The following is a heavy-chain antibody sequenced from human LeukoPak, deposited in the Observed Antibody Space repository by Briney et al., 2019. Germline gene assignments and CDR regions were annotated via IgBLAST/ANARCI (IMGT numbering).Heavy chain of an antibody. J-gene: IGHJ4*02. CDR1: GFTFSSYW. Sequence: GGSLRLSCAASGFTFSSYWMSWVRQAPGKGLEWVSYISSSGSTIYYADSVKGRFTISRDNAKNSLYLQMNSLRAEDTVVYYCALLGGSWYEKGFENFDYWGQGTLVTVSS. CDR3: ALLGGSWYEKGFENFDY. CDR2: ISSSGSTI. V-gene: IGHV3-48*04. D-gene: IGHD6-13*01.